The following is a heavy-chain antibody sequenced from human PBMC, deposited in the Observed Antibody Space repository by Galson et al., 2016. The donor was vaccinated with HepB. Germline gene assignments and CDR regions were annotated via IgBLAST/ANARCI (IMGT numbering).Heavy chain of an antibody. Sequence: LSLTCTVSGVSINSPSYFWGWLRQAPGQPPEWITTFYYTGRSDSNPSLKSRVTISGGPSENDFSLRLSSVTAADSAVYFCARAPDIVVVPADVYFDCWGQGTLVTVSS. V-gene: IGHV4-39*02. J-gene: IGHJ4*02. CDR2: FYYTGRS. D-gene: IGHD2-2*01. CDR1: GVSINSPSYF. CDR3: ARAPDIVVVPADVYFDC.